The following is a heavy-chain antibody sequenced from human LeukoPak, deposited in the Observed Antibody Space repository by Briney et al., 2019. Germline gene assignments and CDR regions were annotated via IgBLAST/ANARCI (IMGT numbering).Heavy chain of an antibody. CDR2: IYHSGTT. J-gene: IGHJ4*02. Sequence: SETLSLTCAVSGYSISSGYYWGWIRQPPGKGVEWIGIIYHSGTTYYHPSVKSRVTISVDTSKNQFCLKLSFVTAADTAVYYCARQLYFDYWGQGTLVTVSS. CDR1: GYSISSGYY. D-gene: IGHD1-1*01. V-gene: IGHV4-38-2*01. CDR3: ARQLYFDY.